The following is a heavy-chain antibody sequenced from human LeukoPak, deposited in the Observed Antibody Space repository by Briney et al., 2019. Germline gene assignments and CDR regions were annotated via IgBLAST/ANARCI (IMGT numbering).Heavy chain of an antibody. V-gene: IGHV3-74*01. CDR3: ARDVRYSSGY. J-gene: IGHJ4*02. CDR2: INGDGTNI. CDR1: GFSFSNYW. Sequence: GGSLRLSCAASGFSFSNYWMHWVRQAPGKGLVWVSRINGDGTNIRYADSVKGRFTISRDNAKSTLFLEMNSLRVEDTAVYYCARDVRYSSGYWGQGTLVTVSS. D-gene: IGHD6-19*01.